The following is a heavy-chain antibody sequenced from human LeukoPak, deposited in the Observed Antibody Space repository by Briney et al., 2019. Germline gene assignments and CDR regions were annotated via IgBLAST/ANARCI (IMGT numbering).Heavy chain of an antibody. Sequence: GRSLRLSCAASGFTFSSYGMHWVRQAPGKGLEWVAFIRYDGSNKYYADSVKGRFTISRDNSKNTLYLQMNSLRAEDTAVYYCAKDSSVFSWYDAFDIWGQGTMVTVSS. CDR3: AKDSSVFSWYDAFDI. V-gene: IGHV3-30*02. CDR2: IRYDGSNK. J-gene: IGHJ3*02. CDR1: GFTFSSYG. D-gene: IGHD6-13*01.